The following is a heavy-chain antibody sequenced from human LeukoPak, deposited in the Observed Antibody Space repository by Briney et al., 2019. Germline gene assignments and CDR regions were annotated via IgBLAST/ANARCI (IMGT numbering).Heavy chain of an antibody. Sequence: GGSLTLSCAASGFSFNTYAMHWVRQAPGQGLEWVALIWHDGSHKFYSNSVRGQFTISRDNSKNTVYLQMNNLRPEDTAVYYCAREILGSGSYPDFWGQGTLVTVSS. CDR3: AREILGSGSYPDF. J-gene: IGHJ4*02. D-gene: IGHD3-10*01. CDR2: IWHDGSHK. V-gene: IGHV3-33*01. CDR1: GFSFNTYA.